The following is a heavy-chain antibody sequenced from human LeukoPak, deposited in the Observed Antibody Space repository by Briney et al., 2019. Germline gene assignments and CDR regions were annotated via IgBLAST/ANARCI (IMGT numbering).Heavy chain of an antibody. J-gene: IGHJ4*02. Sequence: PSETLSLTCTVSGDSISSSSHHWGWIRQSPGKGLEWFGSIYYGRTTYYNPSLNNRVSISVVTSKNQFSLQLNSMSAADTAVYYCVRHDGRGGATMGALDSWGQGSLVTVSS. CDR2: IYYGRTT. CDR3: VRHDGRGGATMGALDS. D-gene: IGHD4/OR15-4a*01. V-gene: IGHV4-39*01. CDR1: GDSISSSSHH.